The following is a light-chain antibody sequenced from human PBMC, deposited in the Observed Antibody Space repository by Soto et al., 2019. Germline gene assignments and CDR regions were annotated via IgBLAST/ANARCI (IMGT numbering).Light chain of an antibody. V-gene: IGKV3-20*01. CDR1: QIVSSSY. CDR3: QQYVSSPRT. Sequence: EIVLTQSPGTLSLSPGDRATLSCRASQIVSSSYLAWYQQKPGQAPRLLMYGASNRATGIPDRFSGSGSGTDFTLTISGVEPEDFAVYYCQQYVSSPRTFGQGTKVEVK. J-gene: IGKJ1*01. CDR2: GAS.